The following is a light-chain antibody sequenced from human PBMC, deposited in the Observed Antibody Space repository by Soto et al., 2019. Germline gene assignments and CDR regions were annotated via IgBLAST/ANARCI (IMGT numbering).Light chain of an antibody. CDR1: SSDVGSYNL. CDR2: EGS. V-gene: IGLV2-23*01. Sequence: QSLLTQPASVSGSPGQSITISCTGTSSDVGSYNLVSWYQQHPGKAPKLMIYEGSKRPSGVSNRFSGSKSGNTASLTISGLQAEYEADYYCCSYAGSSTLVFGGGTKVTVL. CDR3: CSYAGSSTLV. J-gene: IGLJ3*02.